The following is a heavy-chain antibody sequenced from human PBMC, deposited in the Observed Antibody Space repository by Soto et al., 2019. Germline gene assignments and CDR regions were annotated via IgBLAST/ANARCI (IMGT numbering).Heavy chain of an antibody. CDR1: GYTFTSYG. Sequence: ASVKVSCKASGYTFTSYGISWVRQAPGQGLEWMGWISAYNGNTNYAQKLQGRVTMTTDTSTSTAYMELRSLRSDDTAVYYCARSVGSGWSDDAFDIRGQGTMVTVSS. CDR3: ARSVGSGWSDDAFDI. J-gene: IGHJ3*02. D-gene: IGHD6-19*01. CDR2: ISAYNGNT. V-gene: IGHV1-18*01.